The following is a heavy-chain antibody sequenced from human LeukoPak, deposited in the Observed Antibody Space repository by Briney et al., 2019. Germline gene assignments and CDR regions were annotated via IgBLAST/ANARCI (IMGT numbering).Heavy chain of an antibody. CDR2: MHHSGST. D-gene: IGHD3-10*01. Sequence: SETLSFTCAVSGYSISTDYHWGWIRQPPGKGLEWIGSMHHSGSTYYNPSLKGRVTISVDTSKNQVSLKLNSVTAADTAVYYCARDRSYYTFDYWGQGTLVTVSA. J-gene: IGHJ4*02. V-gene: IGHV4-38-2*02. CDR1: GYSISTDYH. CDR3: ARDRSYYTFDY.